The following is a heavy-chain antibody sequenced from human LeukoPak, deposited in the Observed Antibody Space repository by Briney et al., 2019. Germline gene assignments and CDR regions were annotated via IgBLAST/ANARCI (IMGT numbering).Heavy chain of an antibody. D-gene: IGHD4-17*01. CDR1: GFTFSSYA. CDR2: ISPTTGTT. J-gene: IGHJ4*02. CDR3: ATKTSYGDRYFDY. Sequence: TGGSLRLSCAAPGFTFSSYAMSWIRRAPGKGLEWLSAISPTTGTTFYADSVKGRFTISRDNSKNTLYLQMNSLRAEDTAIYYCATKTSYGDRYFDYWGQGTLVTVSS. V-gene: IGHV3-23*01.